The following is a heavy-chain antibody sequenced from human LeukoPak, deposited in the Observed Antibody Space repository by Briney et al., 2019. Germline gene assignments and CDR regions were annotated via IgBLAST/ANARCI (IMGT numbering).Heavy chain of an antibody. D-gene: IGHD6-13*01. CDR1: GYSCTNYW. V-gene: IGHV5-51*01. J-gene: IGHJ1*01. CDR3: ARHTRYSRTLPVD. CDR2: IYPGDSDT. Sequence: GASLQICCQGSGYSCTNYWIGWGRQMPGKGLEWMGIIYPGDSDTRFSPSFQGLVTISADKSISTAYLQWSSLKTSDTAMYYCARHTRYSRTLPVDWGQGGLVTVSS.